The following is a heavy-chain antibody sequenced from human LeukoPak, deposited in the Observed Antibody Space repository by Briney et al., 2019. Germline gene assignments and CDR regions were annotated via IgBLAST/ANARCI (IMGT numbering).Heavy chain of an antibody. CDR1: GGSISSYY. CDR3: ARQGGCSSTSCYANYHYYGMDV. CDR2: IYYSGST. Sequence: SETLSLTCTVSGGSISSYYWSWIRQPPGKGLEWIGYIYYSGSTNYNPSLKSRVTISVDTSKNQFSLKLSSVTAADTAVDYCARQGGCSSTSCYANYHYYGMDVWGQGTTVTVSS. D-gene: IGHD2-2*01. J-gene: IGHJ6*02. V-gene: IGHV4-59*08.